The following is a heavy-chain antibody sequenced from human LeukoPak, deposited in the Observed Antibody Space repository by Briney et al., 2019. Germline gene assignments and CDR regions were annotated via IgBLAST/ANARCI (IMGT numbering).Heavy chain of an antibody. CDR2: IFYSGST. V-gene: IGHV4-59*08. J-gene: IGHJ3*02. Sequence: SETLSLTCTVSGGSTGSDYWSWIRQPPGKGLEWIGYIFYSGSTNFNPSLKSRVTISVDTSKNQFSLKLSSVTAADTAVYYCARSYSSSWDDAFDIWGQGTMVTVSS. CDR3: ARSYSSSWDDAFDI. D-gene: IGHD6-13*01. CDR1: GGSTGSDY.